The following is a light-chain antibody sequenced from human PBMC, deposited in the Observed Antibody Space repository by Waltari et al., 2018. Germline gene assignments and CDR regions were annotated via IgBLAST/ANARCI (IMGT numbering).Light chain of an antibody. Sequence: QTVVTQEPSLSVSPGGTVTLTCALSSGSLSSTSNATWYQQTPGHPPRTLVYKASSRSSGVPDRFSGSTIGNKAALTITGAQADDEADYYCLIYMGSGIWVFGGGTKLTVL. CDR1: SGSLSSTSN. CDR2: KAS. V-gene: IGLV8-61*01. CDR3: LIYMGSGIWV. J-gene: IGLJ3*02.